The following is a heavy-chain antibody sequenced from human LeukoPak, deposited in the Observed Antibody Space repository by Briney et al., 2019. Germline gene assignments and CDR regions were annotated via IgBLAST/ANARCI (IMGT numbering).Heavy chain of an antibody. D-gene: IGHD1-14*01. CDR1: GFIFSSCS. Sequence: GGSLRLSCAASGFIFSSCSMNWVRQAPGKGLEWVSYISTTSNSIHYADSVKGRFTISRDNVKSSLYLQMNSLRAEDTAVYYCAGGEPYVYWGQGTLVTVSS. CDR3: AGGEPYVY. CDR2: ISTTSNSI. V-gene: IGHV3-48*01. J-gene: IGHJ4*02.